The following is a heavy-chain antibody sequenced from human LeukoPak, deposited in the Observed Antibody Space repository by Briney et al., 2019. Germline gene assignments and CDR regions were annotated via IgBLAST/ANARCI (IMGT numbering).Heavy chain of an antibody. V-gene: IGHV3-30*02. CDR3: AKDADDYYGSGSHPSFDP. D-gene: IGHD3-10*01. Sequence: PGGSLRLSCEASGIIFSNYGMHWVRQAPGKGLEWVAFIRYDGSNKYYADSVKGRFTISRDNSKNTLYLQMKSLRAEDTAVYYCAKDADDYYGSGSHPSFDPWGQGTLVTVSS. J-gene: IGHJ5*02. CDR1: GIIFSNYG. CDR2: IRYDGSNK.